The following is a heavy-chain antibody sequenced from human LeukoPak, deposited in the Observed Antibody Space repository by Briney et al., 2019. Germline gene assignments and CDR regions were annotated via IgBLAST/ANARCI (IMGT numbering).Heavy chain of an antibody. V-gene: IGHV1-8*01. CDR3: VRGRGGNFDY. Sequence: GASVKVSCKASGYTFTSYDINWVRQATGQGREWMGWMNPDSGSTGYAQKFQGRVTMTRNTPIRTAYLELSSLRSEDTAVYYCVRGRGGNFDYWGQGTLVTVSS. J-gene: IGHJ4*02. D-gene: IGHD3-3*01. CDR2: MNPDSGST. CDR1: GYTFTSYD.